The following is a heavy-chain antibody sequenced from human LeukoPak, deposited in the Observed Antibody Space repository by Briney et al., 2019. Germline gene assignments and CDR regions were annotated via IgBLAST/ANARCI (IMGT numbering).Heavy chain of an antibody. CDR1: GFTFSIYA. CDR3: RGYSTGYYVAAFNI. V-gene: IGHV3-23*01. CDR2: ISASGSST. J-gene: IGHJ3*02. D-gene: IGHD3-22*01. Sequence: PGGSLRLSCAASGFTFSIYAMSWVRQAPGKGLEWVSSISASGSSTYYADSVKGRFTISRDNSKNTLYLQMNSLSAEDTAVYYVRGYSTGYYVAAFNIWGQGTVVIVSS.